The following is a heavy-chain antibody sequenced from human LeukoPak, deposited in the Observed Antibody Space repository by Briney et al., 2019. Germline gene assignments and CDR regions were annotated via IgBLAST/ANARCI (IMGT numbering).Heavy chain of an antibody. D-gene: IGHD3-22*01. J-gene: IGHJ3*02. Sequence: SETLSPTCTVSGGSISSGGYSWSWIRQPPGKGLEWIGYIYHSGSTYYNPSLKSRVTISVDRSKNQFSLKLSSVTAADTAVYYCARGIVVVRGAFDIWGQGTMVTVSS. CDR3: ARGIVVVRGAFDI. CDR2: IYHSGST. CDR1: GGSISSGGYS. V-gene: IGHV4-30-2*01.